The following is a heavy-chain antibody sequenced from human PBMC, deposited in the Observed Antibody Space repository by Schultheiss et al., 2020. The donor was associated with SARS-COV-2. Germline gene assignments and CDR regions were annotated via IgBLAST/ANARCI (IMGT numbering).Heavy chain of an antibody. CDR1: GGSFSGYY. J-gene: IGHJ4*02. V-gene: IGHV4-59*08. Sequence: SETLSLTCAVYGGSFSGYYWSWIRQPPGKGLEWIGYIYYSGRTNYNPSLKSRVTISVDTSKNQFSLKLSSVTAADTAVYYCARQSYYDSSGYHDYWGQGTLVTVSS. D-gene: IGHD3-22*01. CDR3: ARQSYYDSSGYHDY. CDR2: IYYSGRT.